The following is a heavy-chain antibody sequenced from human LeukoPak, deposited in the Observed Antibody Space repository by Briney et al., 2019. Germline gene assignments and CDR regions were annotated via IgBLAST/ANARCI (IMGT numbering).Heavy chain of an antibody. V-gene: IGHV1-8*01. D-gene: IGHD3-10*01. CDR1: GYTFTSYD. J-gene: IGHJ5*02. CDR2: MNPNSGNT. CDR3: ARGPLMVRGVIYWFDP. Sequence: ASVKVSCKAAGYTFTSYDINWVRQATGQGLEWMGWMNPNSGNTGYAQKFQGRVTMTRNTSISTAYMELSSLRSEDTAVYYCARGPLMVRGVIYWFDPWGQGTLVTVSS.